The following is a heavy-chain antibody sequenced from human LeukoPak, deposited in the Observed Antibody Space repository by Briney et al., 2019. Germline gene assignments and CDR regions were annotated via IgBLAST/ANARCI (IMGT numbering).Heavy chain of an antibody. D-gene: IGHD5-12*01. CDR2: IYTSGRT. V-gene: IGHV4-61*02. CDR3: ARSGGWLRYYYYGMDV. Sequence: SQTLSLTCSVSGGSISIGSYYCSWVRQPAGEGLEWLGCIYTSGRTNYNPSLKSRVTISVDTSKDQFSLKLSSVTAAGTAVYYCARSGGWLRYYYYGMDVWGQGTTVTVSS. J-gene: IGHJ6*02. CDR1: GGSISIGSYY.